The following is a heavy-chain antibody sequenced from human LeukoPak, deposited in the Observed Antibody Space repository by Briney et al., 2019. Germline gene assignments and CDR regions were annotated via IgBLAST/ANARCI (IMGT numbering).Heavy chain of an antibody. D-gene: IGHD5-12*01. V-gene: IGHV3-13*01. CDR2: VGYGGDT. CDR1: GFTFSGYD. Sequence: GGSLRLSCAASGFTFSGYDTHWVRQPPGKGLEWVAAVGYGGDTYYPASVEGRFTVSRENAKNSLYLQMNTLRAEDTAVYYCARDGGGATADWYFDLWGRGTPVTVSS. J-gene: IGHJ2*01. CDR3: ARDGGGATADWYFDL.